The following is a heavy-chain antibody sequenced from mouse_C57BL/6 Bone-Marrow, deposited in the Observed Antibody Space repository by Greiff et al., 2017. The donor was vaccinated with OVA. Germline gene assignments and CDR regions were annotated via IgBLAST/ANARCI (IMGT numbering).Heavy chain of an antibody. Sequence: VQLQQSGAELVRPGASVKLSCTASGFNIKDDYMHWVKQRPEQGLEWIGWIDPENGDTDYASKFQGKATITADTSSNTAYLQLSSLTSEDTAVYYCTSYGNYVWFAYWGQGTLVTVSA. J-gene: IGHJ3*01. D-gene: IGHD2-1*01. CDR3: TSYGNYVWFAY. V-gene: IGHV14-4*01. CDR1: GFNIKDDY. CDR2: IDPENGDT.